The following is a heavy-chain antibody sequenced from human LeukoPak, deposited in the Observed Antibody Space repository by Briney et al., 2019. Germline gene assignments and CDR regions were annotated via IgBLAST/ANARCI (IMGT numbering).Heavy chain of an antibody. CDR3: ATRSPYSSGWYSAFDI. V-gene: IGHV3-66*01. Sequence: GGSPRLSCAASGFTVSSNYMSWVRQAPGKGLEWVSVIYSGGSTYYADSVKGRFTISRDNSKNTLYLQMNSLRAEDTAVYYCATRSPYSSGWYSAFDIWGQGTMATVSS. CDR2: IYSGGST. J-gene: IGHJ3*02. CDR1: GFTVSSNY. D-gene: IGHD6-19*01.